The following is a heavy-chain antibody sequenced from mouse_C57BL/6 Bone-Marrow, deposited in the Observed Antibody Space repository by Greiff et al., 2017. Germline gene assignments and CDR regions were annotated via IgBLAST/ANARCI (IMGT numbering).Heavy chain of an antibody. CDR3: ARGGYGNYGFAY. CDR2: IHPNSGST. CDR1: GYTFTSYW. Sequence: VKLQQPGAELVKPGASVKLSCKASGYTFTSYWMHWVKQRPGQGLEWIGMIHPNSGSTNYNEKFKSKATLTVDKSSSTAYMQLSSLTSEDSAVYYCARGGYGNYGFAYWGQGTLVTVSA. D-gene: IGHD2-10*02. V-gene: IGHV1-64*01. J-gene: IGHJ3*01.